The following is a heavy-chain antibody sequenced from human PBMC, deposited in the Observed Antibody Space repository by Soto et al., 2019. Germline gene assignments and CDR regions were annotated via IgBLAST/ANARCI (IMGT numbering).Heavy chain of an antibody. D-gene: IGHD2-8*01. CDR1: GYSFTDYH. CDR3: ARGDSTDCSNGVCSFFYNHDMDV. J-gene: IGHJ6*02. Sequence: GASVKVSCKASGYSFTDYHVHWVRQAPGQGLEWLGRINPKSGGTSTAQKFQGWVTMTTDTSISTASMELTRLTSDDTAIYYCARGDSTDCSNGVCSFFYNHDMDVWGQGTTVTVSS. V-gene: IGHV1-2*04. CDR2: INPKSGGT.